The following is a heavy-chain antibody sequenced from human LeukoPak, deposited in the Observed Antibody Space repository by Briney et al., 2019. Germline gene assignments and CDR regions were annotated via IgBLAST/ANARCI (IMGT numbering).Heavy chain of an antibody. V-gene: IGHV3-21*01. J-gene: IGHJ4*02. CDR1: GFTFSTYA. CDR3: ARGATIFGVVIMNDY. Sequence: PGGSLRLSCAASGFTFSTYAMSWVRQAPGKGLEWVSSISSSSSYIYYADSVKGRFTISRDNAKNSLYLQMNSLRAEDTAVYYCARGATIFGVVIMNDYWGQGTLVTVSS. CDR2: ISSSSSYI. D-gene: IGHD3-3*01.